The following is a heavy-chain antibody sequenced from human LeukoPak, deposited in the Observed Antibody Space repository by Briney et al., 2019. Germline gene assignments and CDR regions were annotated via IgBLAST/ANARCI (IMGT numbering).Heavy chain of an antibody. D-gene: IGHD6-19*01. CDR3: AKCREGIAVAGVFDY. V-gene: IGHV3-23*01. J-gene: IGHJ4*02. Sequence: GGSLRLSCAASGFTFSSYAMSWVRQAPGKGLEWVSAISGSGGSTYYADSVKGRFTISRDNSKNTLYLQMNRLRAEDTAVYYCAKCREGIAVAGVFDYWGQGTLVTVSS. CDR1: GFTFSSYA. CDR2: ISGSGGST.